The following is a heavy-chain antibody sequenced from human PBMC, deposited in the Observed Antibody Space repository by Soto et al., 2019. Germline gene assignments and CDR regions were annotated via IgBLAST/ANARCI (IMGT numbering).Heavy chain of an antibody. Sequence: SLRLSFVASGFTFDDYAIHWVRQTPGKGLEWVSGLTWNGEVLGYADSVKGRFTISRDNAKNSLYLEMNSLRPEDTALYYCVKDSESSGYLTHLDYWGQGTLVTV. D-gene: IGHD3-22*01. CDR1: GFTFDDYA. CDR3: VKDSESSGYLTHLDY. V-gene: IGHV3-9*01. J-gene: IGHJ4*02. CDR2: LTWNGEVL.